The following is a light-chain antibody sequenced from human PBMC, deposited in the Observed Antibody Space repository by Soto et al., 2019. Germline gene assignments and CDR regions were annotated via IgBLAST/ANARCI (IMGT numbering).Light chain of an antibody. J-gene: IGLJ2*01. CDR2: SDY. CDR3: AAWDDSLNALL. Sequence: QSVLTQSPSASGTPGQRVTISCSGSSSNIGRNSVIWYQKHPGTAPKLLIFSDYQRPSGVPERFSGSKSGTSASLAISGLHHGEEADYFCAAWDDSLNALLFGGGTKLTVL. CDR1: SSNIGRNS. V-gene: IGLV1-44*01.